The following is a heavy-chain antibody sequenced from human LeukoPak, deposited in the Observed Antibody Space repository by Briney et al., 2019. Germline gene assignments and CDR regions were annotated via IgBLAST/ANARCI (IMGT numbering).Heavy chain of an antibody. CDR2: ISSSGSIT. CDR1: GLPFSSFE. J-gene: IGHJ4*02. D-gene: IGHD1-1*01. V-gene: IGHV3-48*03. Sequence: GGSLSLSCGPSGLPFSSFEMNWVRRAPGKGLGWVSYISSSGSITHYVDSVKGRCTISRDNAKKSLYLQMNSLRAEDTAVYYCARVSWNDKNFDYWGQGTLVTVSS. CDR3: ARVSWNDKNFDY.